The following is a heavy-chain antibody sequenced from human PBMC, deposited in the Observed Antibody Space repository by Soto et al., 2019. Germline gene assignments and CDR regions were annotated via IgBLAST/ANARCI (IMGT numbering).Heavy chain of an antibody. V-gene: IGHV1-8*01. CDR3: ARGRYAIRGAFIIGELDP. CDR2: MNPNSGNT. D-gene: IGHD3-10*01. J-gene: IGHJ5*02. CDR1: GYTFTSHD. Sequence: QVQLVQSGAEVKMPGASVKVSCKASGYTFTSHDINWVRQATGQGLEWMGWMNPNSGNTGYGQKFQGRVTMTRNTSTSTAYMELSSLKSDDTAVYYCARGRYAIRGAFIIGELDPWGQGSLVIVSS.